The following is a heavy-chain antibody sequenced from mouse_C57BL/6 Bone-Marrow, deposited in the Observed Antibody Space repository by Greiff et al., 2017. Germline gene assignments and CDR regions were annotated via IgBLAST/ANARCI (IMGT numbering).Heavy chain of an antibody. D-gene: IGHD3-2*02. CDR1: GYTFTSYG. V-gene: IGHV1-81*01. Sequence: QVQLQQSGAELARPGASVKLSCKASGYTFTSYGISWVKQRTGQGLEWIGEIYPRSGNTYYNEKFKGNATLTADKSSSTAYMELRSLTSEDSAIYFCANLDSSVHFDYWGQGTTLTVSS. CDR3: ANLDSSVHFDY. J-gene: IGHJ2*01. CDR2: IYPRSGNT.